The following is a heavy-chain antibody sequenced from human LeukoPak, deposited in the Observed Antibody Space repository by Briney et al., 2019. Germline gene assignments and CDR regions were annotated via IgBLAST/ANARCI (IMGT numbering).Heavy chain of an antibody. CDR3: ASGGIYYGAAFDF. V-gene: IGHV3-21*04. J-gene: IGHJ4*02. Sequence: PGGSLRLSCAASGFTFSSYNMNWVRQAPGKGLEWVSSITSGSSYIYYADSVKGRFTISRDNAKNSLYLQMNSLRAEDTALYYCASGGIYYGAAFDFWGQGTLVTVSS. D-gene: IGHD1-26*01. CDR2: ITSGSSYI. CDR1: GFTFSSYN.